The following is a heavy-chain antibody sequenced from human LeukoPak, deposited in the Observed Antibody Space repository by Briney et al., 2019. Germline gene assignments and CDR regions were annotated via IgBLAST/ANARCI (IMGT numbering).Heavy chain of an antibody. D-gene: IGHD2-15*01. CDR2: TYYRSKWYN. CDR1: GDSVSSNSAA. J-gene: IGHJ3*02. Sequence: SQTLSLTCAISGDSVSSNSAAWNWIRQSPSRGLEWLGRTYYRSKWYNDYAVSAKSRITINPDTSKNQFSLQLNSVTPEDTAVYYCARVRRDIVVVVATLDAFDIWGQGTMVTVSS. V-gene: IGHV6-1*01. CDR3: ARVRRDIVVVVATLDAFDI.